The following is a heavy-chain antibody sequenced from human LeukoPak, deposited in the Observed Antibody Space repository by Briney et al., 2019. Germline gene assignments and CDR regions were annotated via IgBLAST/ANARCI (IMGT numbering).Heavy chain of an antibody. V-gene: IGHV4-61*02. Sequence: SETLSLTCTVSGGSISSGSYYWSWIRQPAGKGLEWIGRIYTSRSTNYNPSLKSRVTISVDTSKNQFSLKLSSVTAADTAVYYCARDPGFDYWGQGTLVTVSS. CDR3: ARDPGFDY. D-gene: IGHD3-10*01. CDR1: GGSISSGSYY. J-gene: IGHJ4*02. CDR2: IYTSRST.